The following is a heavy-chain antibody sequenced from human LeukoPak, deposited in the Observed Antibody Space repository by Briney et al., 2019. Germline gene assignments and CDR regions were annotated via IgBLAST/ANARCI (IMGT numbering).Heavy chain of an antibody. J-gene: IGHJ6*04. CDR2: ISSSSSYM. V-gene: IGHV3-21*01. CDR1: GFTFSSYS. Sequence: GGSLRLSCAASGFTFSSYSMNWVRQAPGKGLEWVSSISSSSSYMYYADSVKGRFTISRDNAKNSLYLQMNSLRAEDTAVYYCAELGITMIGGVWGKGTTVTVSS. D-gene: IGHD3-10*02. CDR3: AELGITMIGGV.